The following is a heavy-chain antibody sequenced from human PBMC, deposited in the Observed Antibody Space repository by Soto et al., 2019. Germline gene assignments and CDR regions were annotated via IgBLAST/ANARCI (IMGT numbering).Heavy chain of an antibody. CDR3: AKGPISPYGMDV. CDR2: IYSSGDRI. J-gene: IGHJ6*01. Sequence: EAQLLESGGDLVQPGGSLRLSCAASGFTFSTYAMSWVRQAPGKGLEWVSTIYSSGDRIYYADSVKGRFTISRDNSKNTLYLQMNSLGAEDTAVYYCAKGPISPYGMDVWGQGTTVTVSS. CDR1: GFTFSTYA. V-gene: IGHV3-23*05. D-gene: IGHD3-3*01.